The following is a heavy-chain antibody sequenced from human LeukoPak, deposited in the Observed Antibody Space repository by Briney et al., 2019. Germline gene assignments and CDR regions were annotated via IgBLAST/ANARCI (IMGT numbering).Heavy chain of an antibody. D-gene: IGHD1-26*01. CDR1: TDSFSNYH. CDR3: ARGQGATVPQVGKNWFDP. J-gene: IGHJ5*02. CDR2: VNESGGT. V-gene: IGHV4-34*01. Sequence: PSETLSLTCAVYTDSFSNYHWNWIRQTPAKGMEWIGEVNESGGTNISPSLRSRVILSVDTSKNQFSLKLISVTVADTAIYYCARGQGATVPQVGKNWFDPWGQGTRVTVSS.